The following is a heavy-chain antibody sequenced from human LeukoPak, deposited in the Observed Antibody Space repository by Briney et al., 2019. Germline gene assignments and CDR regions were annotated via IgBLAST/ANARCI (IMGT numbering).Heavy chain of an antibody. CDR2: IYYSGST. J-gene: IGHJ5*02. Sequence: KTSETLSLTCTVSGGSISNGDYYWSWIRQPPGKGLEWIGYIYYSGSTYYNPSLKSRVTISVDTSKNQFSLKLSSVTAADTAVYYCARGNSNDYLAWFDPWGQGTLVTVSS. D-gene: IGHD3-22*01. CDR1: GGSISNGDYY. V-gene: IGHV4-30-4*02. CDR3: ARGNSNDYLAWFDP.